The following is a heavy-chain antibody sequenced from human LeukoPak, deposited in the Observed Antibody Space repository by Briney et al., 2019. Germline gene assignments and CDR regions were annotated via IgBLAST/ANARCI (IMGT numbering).Heavy chain of an antibody. Sequence: SETLSLTCTVSGGSISSYYWSWIRQPPGKGLEWIGYIYYSGSTNYNPSLKSRVTISVDTSKNQFSLKLGSVTAADTAVYYCARGSRAGDFDALDIWGQGTMVTVSS. CDR1: GGSISSYY. CDR2: IYYSGST. D-gene: IGHD3-16*01. V-gene: IGHV4-59*01. CDR3: ARGSRAGDFDALDI. J-gene: IGHJ3*02.